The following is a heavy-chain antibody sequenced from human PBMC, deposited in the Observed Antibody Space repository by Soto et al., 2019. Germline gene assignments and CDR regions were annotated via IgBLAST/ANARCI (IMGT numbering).Heavy chain of an antibody. D-gene: IGHD4-17*01. V-gene: IGHV3-48*02. J-gene: IGHJ6*02. Sequence: EVQLVESGGGLVQPGGSLRLSCAASGFTFSSYSMNWVRQAPGKGLEWVSYISSSSSTKYYADSVKGRFTISRDNAKNSLYLQMNSLRDEDTAVYYCARDLVERFLRVGMDVWGQGTTVTVSS. CDR1: GFTFSSYS. CDR3: ARDLVERFLRVGMDV. CDR2: ISSSSSTK.